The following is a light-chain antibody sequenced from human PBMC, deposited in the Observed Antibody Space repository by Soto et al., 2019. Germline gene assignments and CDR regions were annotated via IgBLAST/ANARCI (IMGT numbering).Light chain of an antibody. CDR1: QGINRW. J-gene: IGKJ1*01. CDR3: KQYSSYWT. V-gene: IGKV1-5*01. CDR2: DVS. Sequence: DIQMTQSPSTLSASVGDRITITCRASQGINRWLDWYQQKPGKAPKVLIYDVSNLESGVPSRVSGSGSGTEFTLTISSLQPDEFATYYCKQYSSYWTFGQATKVEIK.